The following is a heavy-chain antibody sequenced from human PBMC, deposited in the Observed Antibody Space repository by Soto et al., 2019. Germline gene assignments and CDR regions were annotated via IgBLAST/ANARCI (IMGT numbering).Heavy chain of an antibody. V-gene: IGHV1-69*13. D-gene: IGHD3-10*01. CDR3: ARGPVVRGSGSYYGWFDP. CDR2: IIPIFGTA. J-gene: IGHJ5*02. Sequence: ASVKVSCKASGGTFSSYAISWVRQAPGQGLEWMGGIIPIFGTANYAQKFQGRVTITADESTSTAYMELSSLRSEDTAVYYCARGPVVRGSGSYYGWFDPWGQGTLVTVSS. CDR1: GGTFSSYA.